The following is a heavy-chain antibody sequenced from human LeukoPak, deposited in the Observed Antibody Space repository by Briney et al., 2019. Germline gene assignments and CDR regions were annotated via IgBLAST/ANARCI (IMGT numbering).Heavy chain of an antibody. CDR3: ARDGSVPAAVDY. Sequence: SEILSLTCTVSGGSISSYYWSWIRQPAGKGLEWIGRIYTSGSTNYNPSLKSRVTMSVDTSKNQFSLKLSSVTAADTAVYYCARDGSVPAAVDYWGQGTLVTVSS. D-gene: IGHD2-2*01. CDR2: IYTSGST. CDR1: GGSISSYY. V-gene: IGHV4-4*07. J-gene: IGHJ4*02.